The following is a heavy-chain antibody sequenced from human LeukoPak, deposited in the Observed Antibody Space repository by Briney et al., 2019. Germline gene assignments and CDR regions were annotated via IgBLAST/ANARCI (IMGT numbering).Heavy chain of an antibody. CDR3: ARGTYYFDY. CDR2: ISGSGGST. CDR1: GFTFSSYA. J-gene: IGHJ4*02. V-gene: IGHV3-23*01. D-gene: IGHD1/OR15-1a*01. Sequence: PGGSLRLSCAASGFTFSSYAMSWVRQAPGKGLEWVSAISGSGGSTYYADSVKGRFTISRDNAKNSLYLQMNSLRAEDTALYYCARGTYYFDYWGQGTLVTVSS.